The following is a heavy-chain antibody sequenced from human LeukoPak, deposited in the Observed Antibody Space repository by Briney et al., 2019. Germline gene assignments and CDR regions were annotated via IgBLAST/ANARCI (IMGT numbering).Heavy chain of an antibody. D-gene: IGHD3-9*01. J-gene: IGHJ4*02. V-gene: IGHV4-59*01. CDR2: IYYSGST. CDR1: GGSFSGYY. CDR3: ARGGYDILTGYADDIGYPYFDY. Sequence: PSETLSLTCAVYGGSFSGYYWSWIRQPPGKGLEWIGYIYYSGSTNYNPSLKSRVTISVDTSKNQFSLKLSSVTAADTAVYYCARGGYDILTGYADDIGYPYFDYWGQGTLVTVSS.